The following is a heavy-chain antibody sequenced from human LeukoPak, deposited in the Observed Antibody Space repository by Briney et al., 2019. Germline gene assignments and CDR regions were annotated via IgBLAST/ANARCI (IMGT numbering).Heavy chain of an antibody. CDR3: ARDQLWFGELSETFYYYYGMDV. V-gene: IGHV1-69*16. D-gene: IGHD3-10*01. CDR1: GGTFNTYS. CDR2: IVPILGTS. J-gene: IGHJ6*02. Sequence: SVKVSCKASGGTFNTYSITWVRQAPGQGLEWMGGIVPILGTSDYAQNFQGRITITADESTTTAYMVLSSLRSDDTAVYYCARDQLWFGELSETFYYYYGMDVWGQGTTVTVTS.